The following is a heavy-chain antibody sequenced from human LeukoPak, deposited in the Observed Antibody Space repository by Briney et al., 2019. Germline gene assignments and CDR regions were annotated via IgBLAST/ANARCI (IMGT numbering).Heavy chain of an antibody. V-gene: IGHV3-53*04. D-gene: IGHD4-17*01. CDR2: IYSGGST. CDR1: GFTVSSNY. J-gene: IGHJ4*02. Sequence: GGSLTLSCAASGFTVSSNYMSWVRQAPGKGLEWVSVIYSGGSTYYADSVKGRFTISRHNSKNTLYLQMNSLRAEATAVYYCARVRRPYGDLPDSSGQGTLVTVSS. CDR3: ARVRRPYGDLPDS.